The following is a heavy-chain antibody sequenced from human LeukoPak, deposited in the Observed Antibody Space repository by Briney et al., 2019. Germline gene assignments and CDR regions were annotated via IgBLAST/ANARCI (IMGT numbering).Heavy chain of an antibody. CDR3: TRPWERRYYRDV. J-gene: IGHJ6*03. D-gene: IGHD1-26*01. V-gene: IGHV4-34*01. CDR2: INHSGRT. Sequence: KPSETLSLTCAVYGESFSGYYWTWVRQPPGKGLEWIGDINHSGRTTYNPSLKSRVIISVDTSKNLFSLNLTSVTAADTAVFYGTRPWERRYYRDVWGKGTTVAVSS. CDR1: GESFSGYY.